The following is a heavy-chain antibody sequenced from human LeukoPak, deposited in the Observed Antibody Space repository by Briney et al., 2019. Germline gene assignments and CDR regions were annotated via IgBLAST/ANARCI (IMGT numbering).Heavy chain of an antibody. V-gene: IGHV3-53*01. CDR2: IYSGGST. Sequence: PGGSLRLSCAASGFTVSSNYMSWVRQAPGKGLEWVSVIYSGGSTYYADSVKGRFTISRDNSKNTLYLQMNSLRAEDTAVYYCARGQRPSSSWYGPDAFDIWGQGTMVTVSS. CDR3: ARGQRPSSSWYGPDAFDI. CDR1: GFTVSSNY. D-gene: IGHD6-13*01. J-gene: IGHJ3*02.